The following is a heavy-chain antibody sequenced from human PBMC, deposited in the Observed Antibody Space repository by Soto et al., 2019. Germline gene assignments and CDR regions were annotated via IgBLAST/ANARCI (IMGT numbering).Heavy chain of an antibody. CDR3: ARYFRGSGRYFFDH. CDR1: GFTFISSF. V-gene: IGHV3-7*03. J-gene: IGHJ4*02. D-gene: IGHD6-19*01. CDR2: INQDGSGT. Sequence: EVQVVESGGGLVQPGGSLRLACIASGFTFISSFMGWVRQAPGKGLEWVANINQDGSGTYYVDSVKGRFTISRDNAENSPYLQMNSLRAEYTAAYYCARYFRGSGRYFFDHWGQGTLVTVSS.